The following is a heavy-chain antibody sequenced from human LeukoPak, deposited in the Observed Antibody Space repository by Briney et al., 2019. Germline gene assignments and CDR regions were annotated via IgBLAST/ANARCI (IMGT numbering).Heavy chain of an antibody. CDR2: ISYDGSNK. CDR1: GFTFSSYA. Sequence: GRSLRLSCAASGFTFSSYAMHWVRQAPGKGLEWVAVISYDGSNKYYADSVKGRFTISRDNSKNTLYLQMNSLRAEDTAVYYCARISDPSDTEGSDYWGQGTLVTVSS. J-gene: IGHJ4*02. D-gene: IGHD3-10*01. CDR3: ARISDPSDTEGSDY. V-gene: IGHV3-30-3*01.